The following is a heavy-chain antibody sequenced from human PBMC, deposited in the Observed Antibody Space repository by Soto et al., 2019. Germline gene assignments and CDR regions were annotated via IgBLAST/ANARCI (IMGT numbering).Heavy chain of an antibody. D-gene: IGHD2-21*02. J-gene: IGHJ4*02. Sequence: EVQLVESGGGLVKPGGSLRLSCAASGFTFSSYTMNWVRQAPGKGLEWVSSISTTSSYIFYADSLKGRFTISRDNAKNALFLQMNSLRADDTAVYDCARAENAVVTNFDSWGQGTLVTVSS. CDR3: ARAENAVVTNFDS. V-gene: IGHV3-21*01. CDR2: ISTTSSYI. CDR1: GFTFSSYT.